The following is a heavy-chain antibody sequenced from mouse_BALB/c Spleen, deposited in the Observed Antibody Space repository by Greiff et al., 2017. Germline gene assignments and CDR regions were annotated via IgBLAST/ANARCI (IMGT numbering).Heavy chain of an antibody. J-gene: IGHJ3*01. Sequence: EVQLQESGGGLVQPGGSLKLSCAASGFTFSSYTMSWVRQTPEKRLEWVAYISNGGGSTYYPDTVKGRFTISRDNAKNTLYLQMSSLKSEDTAMYYCARLGETAFAYWGQGTLVTVSA. CDR3: ARLGETAFAY. CDR1: GFTFSSYT. D-gene: IGHD1-2*01. V-gene: IGHV5-12-2*01. CDR2: ISNGGGST.